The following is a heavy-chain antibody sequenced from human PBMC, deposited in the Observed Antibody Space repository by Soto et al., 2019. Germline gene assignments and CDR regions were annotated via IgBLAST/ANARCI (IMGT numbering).Heavy chain of an antibody. J-gene: IGHJ4*02. Sequence: ASVKVSCKASGYTFTSYGISWVRLAPGQGLEWMGWISAYNGNTNYAQKFQCRVTMTTDTSTSTAYMELRSLRSDDTAVYYCARDHRTGYSSSWYRAYYFDYWGQGTLVTVSS. CDR3: ARDHRTGYSSSWYRAYYFDY. D-gene: IGHD6-13*01. CDR1: GYTFTSYG. V-gene: IGHV1-18*01. CDR2: ISAYNGNT.